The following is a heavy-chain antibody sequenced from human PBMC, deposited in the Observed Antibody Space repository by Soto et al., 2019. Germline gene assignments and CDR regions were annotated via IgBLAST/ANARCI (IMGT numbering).Heavy chain of an antibody. CDR1: GFTFTRYS. V-gene: IGHV3-21*06. J-gene: IGHJ4*02. CDR2: ISSTTNYI. Sequence: GGSLRLSCAASGFTFTRYSMNWVRQAPGKGLEWVSSISSTTNYIYYGDSMKGRLTISRDNAKNSLYLEMNSLRAEDTAVYYCARESEDLTSNFDYWGQGTLVTVSS. CDR3: ARESEDLTSNFDY.